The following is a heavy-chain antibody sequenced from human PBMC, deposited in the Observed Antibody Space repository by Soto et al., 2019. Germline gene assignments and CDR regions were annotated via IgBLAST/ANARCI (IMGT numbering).Heavy chain of an antibody. Sequence: GESLKISCKGSGYSFTSYWISWVRQMPGKGLEWMGRIDPSDSYTNYRPSFQGHVTISADKSISTAYLQWSSLKASDTAMYYCGRPSEDYYYYGMDVWGQGTTVTVSS. J-gene: IGHJ6*02. V-gene: IGHV5-10-1*01. CDR3: GRPSEDYYYYGMDV. CDR2: IDPSDSYT. CDR1: GYSFTSYW.